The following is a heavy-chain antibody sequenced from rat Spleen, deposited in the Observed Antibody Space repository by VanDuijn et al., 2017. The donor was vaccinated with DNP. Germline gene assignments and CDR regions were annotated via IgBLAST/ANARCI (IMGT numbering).Heavy chain of an antibody. J-gene: IGHJ2*01. CDR1: GFTFSSYW. CDR2: IIYDGSRT. Sequence: EVQLVETGGGLVQPGRSLKLSCVASGFTFSSYWMYWIRQAPGKGLEWVATIIYDGSRTYYRDSVKGRFTISRDNAKSTLYLQMDSLRSEDTATYYCARQGDYVKYGLLSHFDYWGQGVMVTVSS. V-gene: IGHV5-58*01. CDR3: ARQGDYVKYGLLSHFDY. D-gene: IGHD1-6*01.